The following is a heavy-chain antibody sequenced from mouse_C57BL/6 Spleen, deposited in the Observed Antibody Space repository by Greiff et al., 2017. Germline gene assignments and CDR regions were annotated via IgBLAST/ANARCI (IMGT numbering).Heavy chain of an antibody. V-gene: IGHV1-15*01. Sequence: QVQLKESGAELVRPGASVTLSCKASGYTFTDYEMHWVKQTPVHGLEWIGAIDPETGGTAYNQKFKGKAILTADKSSSTAYMELRSLTSEDSAVYYGTRSEGDYDYFDYGGQGTTLTVSS. CDR3: TRSEGDYDYFDY. D-gene: IGHD2-4*01. CDR1: GYTFTDYE. CDR2: IDPETGGT. J-gene: IGHJ2*01.